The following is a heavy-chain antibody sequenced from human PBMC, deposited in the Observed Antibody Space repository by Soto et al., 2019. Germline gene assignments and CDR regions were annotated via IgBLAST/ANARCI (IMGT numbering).Heavy chain of an antibody. CDR1: GSTFSNYW. V-gene: IGHV3-7*01. Sequence: PGGSLRLSCAASGSTFSNYWMTWVRQAPGKGLEWVANIKEDGSEKHYVDSVKGRFTISRDNAKNSLYLQMNSLRVEDTAVYFCSRDVVVGAKALNYWGQGALVTVSS. CDR2: IKEDGSEK. J-gene: IGHJ4*02. CDR3: SRDVVVGAKALNY. D-gene: IGHD2-15*01.